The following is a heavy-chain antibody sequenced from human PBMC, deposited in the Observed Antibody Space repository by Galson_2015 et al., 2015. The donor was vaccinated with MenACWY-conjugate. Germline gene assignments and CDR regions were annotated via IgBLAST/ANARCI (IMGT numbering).Heavy chain of an antibody. J-gene: IGHJ5*02. CDR2: IGGSGTT. CDR3: GKANRSRSWPFGWAWWIDP. CDR1: GFTFTNYA. V-gene: IGHV3-23*01. Sequence: SLRLSCAASGFTFTNYAMNWVRQAPGKGLEWVSSIGGSGTTYYADSVKGRFTISRDNSKNMVYLQMNSLRAQDTALYYCGKANRSRSWPFGWAWWIDPLDQGSMINPSS. D-gene: IGHD6-13*01.